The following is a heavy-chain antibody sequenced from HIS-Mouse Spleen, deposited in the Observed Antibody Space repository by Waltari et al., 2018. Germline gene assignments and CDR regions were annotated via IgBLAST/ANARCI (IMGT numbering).Heavy chain of an antibody. D-gene: IGHD4-4*01. J-gene: IGHJ4*02. CDR1: GYTFTSYD. Sequence: QVQLVQSGAEVKKPGASVKVSCKASGYTFTSYDINWVRQATGQGLEWMGWMNPNSGNTDYAKKFQGRVTMTRNTSISTAYMELSSLRSEETAVYYCARGHDYSNYFDYWGQGTLVTVSS. V-gene: IGHV1-8*01. CDR3: ARGHDYSNYFDY. CDR2: MNPNSGNT.